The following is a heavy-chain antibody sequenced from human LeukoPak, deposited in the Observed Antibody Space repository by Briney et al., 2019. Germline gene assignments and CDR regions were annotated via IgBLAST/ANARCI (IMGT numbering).Heavy chain of an antibody. CDR3: ARGGEGYGDPYYYYGMDV. D-gene: IGHD4-17*01. CDR1: GDSVSSNSAA. Sequence: SQNLSLNCAISGDSVSSNSAAWNWIRQSPSRGLEWLGRTYYRSKWYNDYAVSVKSRITINPDTSKNQFSLQLNSVTPEDTAVYYCARGGEGYGDPYYYYGMDVWGQGTTVTVSS. V-gene: IGHV6-1*01. J-gene: IGHJ6*02. CDR2: TYYRSKWYN.